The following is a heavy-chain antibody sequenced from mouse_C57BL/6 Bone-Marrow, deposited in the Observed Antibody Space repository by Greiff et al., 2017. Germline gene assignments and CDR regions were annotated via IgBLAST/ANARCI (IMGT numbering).Heavy chain of an antibody. CDR1: GYTFTDYY. CDR3: AREITTVVATPLYWYFDV. Sequence: VQLKESGPVLVKPGASVKMSCKASGYTFTDYYMNWVKQSHGKSLEWIGVINPYNGGTSYNQKFKGKATLTVDKSSSTAYMELNSLTSEDSAVYYRAREITTVVATPLYWYFDVWGTGTTVTVSS. J-gene: IGHJ1*03. V-gene: IGHV1-19*01. CDR2: INPYNGGT. D-gene: IGHD1-1*01.